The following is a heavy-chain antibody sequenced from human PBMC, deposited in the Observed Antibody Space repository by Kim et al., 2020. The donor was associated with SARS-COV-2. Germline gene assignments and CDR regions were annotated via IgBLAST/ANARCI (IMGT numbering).Heavy chain of an antibody. CDR2: IYYSGST. Sequence: SETLSLTCAVSGCSISSNYWSWILQPPGKGLEWMGFIYYSGSTNYYPSLMSRLIISVDTSKNQFSLMLISVTAADTAAFYCSGGGGRGGYDNYFDYCGQG. CDR3: SGGGGRGGYDNYFDY. V-gene: IGHV4-59*01. J-gene: IGHJ4*02. CDR1: GCSISSNY. D-gene: IGHD3-22*01.